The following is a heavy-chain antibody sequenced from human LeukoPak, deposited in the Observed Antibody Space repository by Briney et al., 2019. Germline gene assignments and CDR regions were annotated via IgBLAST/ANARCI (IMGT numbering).Heavy chain of an antibody. J-gene: IGHJ4*02. CDR1: GYSISSGYY. D-gene: IGHD1-14*01. CDR2: IYHSGST. Sequence: SETLSLTCTVSGYSISSGYYWGWIRQPPGKGLEWIGSIYHSGSTYNNPSLKSRVTISVDTSKNQISLKLSSVTAADTAVYYCAREIVGDRTLDYWGQGTLVTVSS. CDR3: AREIVGDRTLDY. V-gene: IGHV4-38-2*02.